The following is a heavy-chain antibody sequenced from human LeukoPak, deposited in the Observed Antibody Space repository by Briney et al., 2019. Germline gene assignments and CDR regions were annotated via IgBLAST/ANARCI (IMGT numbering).Heavy chain of an antibody. J-gene: IGHJ4*02. V-gene: IGHV1-2*02. CDR1: GSNFTDYY. CDR3: ARGAKAF. Sequence: ASVKVSCKASGSNFTDYYIHWIRQAPGQGLEWMGWINPETGDTNYAQKFQDRVTLTRDTSLITFYMALSSLRSDDTAMYYRARGAKAFWGQGTLVTVSS. CDR2: INPETGDT.